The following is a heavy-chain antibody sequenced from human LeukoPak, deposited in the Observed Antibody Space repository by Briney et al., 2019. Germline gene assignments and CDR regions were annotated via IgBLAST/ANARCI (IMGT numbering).Heavy chain of an antibody. V-gene: IGHV3-7*01. CDR2: IKQDGTET. CDR3: ARDLVH. J-gene: IGHJ4*01. Sequence: GGSLRLSCAASGFTFSSYWMNWVRQAPGKGLEWVAIIKQDGTETFYVDSVKGRFTISRDNAKNSLYLQMNSLRAEDTAVYYCARDLVHWGQGTLVTVSS. CDR1: GFTFSSYW.